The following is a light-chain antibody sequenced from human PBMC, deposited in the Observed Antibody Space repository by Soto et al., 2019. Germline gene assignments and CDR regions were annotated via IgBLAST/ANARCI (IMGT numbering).Light chain of an antibody. J-gene: IGLJ1*01. Sequence: QSVLTQPASVSGSPGQSITISCTGTSFDVDDYNSVSWYQQPPGKAPKLIIYEVNNRPSGVSNRFSGSNSDNTASLTISGLPAEDEADYYCSLYTPRSTPSYVFGTGTTATVL. CDR2: EVN. CDR3: SLYTPRSTPSYV. CDR1: SFDVDDYNS. V-gene: IGLV2-14*01.